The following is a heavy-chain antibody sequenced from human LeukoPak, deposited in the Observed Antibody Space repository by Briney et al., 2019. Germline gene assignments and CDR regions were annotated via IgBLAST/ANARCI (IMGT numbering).Heavy chain of an antibody. D-gene: IGHD2-2*01. V-gene: IGHV3-7*01. CDR3: ARDSASCRGCAFDI. J-gene: IGHJ3*02. CDR2: IKQDGSEK. Sequence: PGGSLRLSCAASGFTFSSYWMSWVRQAPGKGLEWVANIKQDGSEKYYVDSVKGRVTISRDNAMNFLYLQLNSLRVDDTAVYYCARDSASCRGCAFDIWGQGTVVTVSS. CDR1: GFTFSSYW.